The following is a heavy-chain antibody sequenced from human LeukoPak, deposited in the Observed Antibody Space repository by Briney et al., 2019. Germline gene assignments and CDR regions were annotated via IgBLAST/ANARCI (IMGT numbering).Heavy chain of an antibody. V-gene: IGHV3-43*01. CDR2: ITWDGTGT. J-gene: IGHJ4*02. CDR3: AKPYPTLTTSAVLDN. Sequence: GGSLRLTCAASGLTFDDYTMHWVRQAPGKGLEWVSLITWDGTGTYYADSVRGRFTISRDNSKNTVYLQINTLTTEDAAIYYCAKPYPTLTTSAVLDNWGQGTLVTVSS. CDR1: GLTFDDYT. D-gene: IGHD4-17*01.